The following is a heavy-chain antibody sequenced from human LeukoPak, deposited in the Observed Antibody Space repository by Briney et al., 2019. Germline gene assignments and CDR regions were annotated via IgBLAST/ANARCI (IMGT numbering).Heavy chain of an antibody. CDR1: GFTVSSNY. CDR3: ARGGPYYYDSSGYYSPFDY. D-gene: IGHD3-22*01. Sequence: GGSLRLSCAASGFTVSSNYMSWVRQAPGKGPEWVSVIYSGGSTYYADSVKGRFTISRDNSKNTLYLQMNSLRAEDTAVYYCARGGPYYYDSSGYYSPFDYWGQGTLVTVSS. CDR2: IYSGGST. J-gene: IGHJ4*02. V-gene: IGHV3-53*01.